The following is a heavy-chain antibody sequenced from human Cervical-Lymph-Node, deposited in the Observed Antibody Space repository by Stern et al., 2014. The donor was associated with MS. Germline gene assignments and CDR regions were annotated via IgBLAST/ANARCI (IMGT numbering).Heavy chain of an antibody. D-gene: IGHD1-14*01. CDR1: GYKFSIYW. J-gene: IGHJ4*02. CDR2: IYPGDSET. V-gene: IGHV5-51*01. Sequence: EVQLVESGAELIRPGESLKISCKGSGYKFSIYWIAWVRPMPGKGLEWMGIIYPGDSETRYSPSFQGQATMSADKSTSTAYLQWSSLNASDTAMYFCARQTTAWASDVWGQGTLVTVSS. CDR3: ARQTTAWASDV.